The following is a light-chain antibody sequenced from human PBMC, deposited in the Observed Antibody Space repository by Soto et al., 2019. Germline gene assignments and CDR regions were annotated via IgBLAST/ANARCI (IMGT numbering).Light chain of an antibody. Sequence: QSVLTQPASVSGSPGQSITISCTGTSSDVGSYNLVSWYQQHPGKAPKLMIYEDSKRPSGVSNRFSGSKSGNTASLTISGLQAEDEAHYYCCSYAGSSTYVFGTGTKVTVL. CDR3: CSYAGSSTYV. V-gene: IGLV2-23*01. CDR1: SSDVGSYNL. J-gene: IGLJ1*01. CDR2: EDS.